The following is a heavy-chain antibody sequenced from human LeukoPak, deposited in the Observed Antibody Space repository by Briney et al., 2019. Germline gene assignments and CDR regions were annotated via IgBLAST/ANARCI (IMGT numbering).Heavy chain of an antibody. Sequence: SETLSLTCTVSGGSISSYYWSWIRQPPGKGLEWIGYIYYSGSTNYNPSLKSRVTISVDTSKNQFSLKLSSVTAADTAVYYCARVWGSTSVYMDVWGKGTTVTVSS. CDR2: IYYSGST. CDR1: GGSISSYY. V-gene: IGHV4-59*12. J-gene: IGHJ6*03. D-gene: IGHD3-16*01. CDR3: ARVWGSTSVYMDV.